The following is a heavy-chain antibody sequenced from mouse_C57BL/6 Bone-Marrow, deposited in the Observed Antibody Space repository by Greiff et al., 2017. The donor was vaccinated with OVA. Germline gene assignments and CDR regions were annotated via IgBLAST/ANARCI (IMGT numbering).Heavy chain of an antibody. CDR3: ARRGSSGLFAY. CDR1: GYTFTGYW. V-gene: IGHV1-9*01. CDR2: ILPGSGST. J-gene: IGHJ3*01. D-gene: IGHD3-2*02. Sequence: QVQLKESGAELMKPGASVKLSCKATGYTFTGYWIEWVKQRPGHGLEWIGEILPGSGSTNYNEKFKGKATFTADPSSNTAYMQLSSLTTEDSAIYYCARRGSSGLFAYWGQGTLVTVSA.